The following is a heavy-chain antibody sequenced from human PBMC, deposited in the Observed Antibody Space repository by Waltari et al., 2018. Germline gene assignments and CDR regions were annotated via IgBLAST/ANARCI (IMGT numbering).Heavy chain of an antibody. V-gene: IGHV3-21*06. CDR3: ARDRVEYSSSGADY. D-gene: IGHD6-6*01. CDR2: ITSSSNYV. Sequence: EVQLVESGGGLVKPGGSLRLSCVASGFTFSTYSMNWVRRAPGKGLEWVSSITSSSNYVYYADSVKGRFTISRENAKTSLYLQMNSLRAEDTAVYYCARDRVEYSSSGADYWGQGTLVTVSS. CDR1: GFTFSTYS. J-gene: IGHJ4*02.